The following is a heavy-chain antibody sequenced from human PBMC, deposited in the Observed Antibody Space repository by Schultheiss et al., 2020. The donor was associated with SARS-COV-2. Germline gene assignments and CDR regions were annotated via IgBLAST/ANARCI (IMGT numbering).Heavy chain of an antibody. J-gene: IGHJ5*02. CDR3: AREGRFGRIVAPAFDP. CDR2: TYYRSKWYN. CDR1: GDSVSSNSAA. Sequence: SQTLSLTCAISGDSVSSNSAAWNWIRQSPSRGLEWLGRTYYRSKWYNDYAVSVKSRITINPDTSKNQFSLQLNSVTPEDTAVYFCAREGRFGRIVAPAFDPWGQGTLVTVSS. V-gene: IGHV6-1*01. D-gene: IGHD1-26*01.